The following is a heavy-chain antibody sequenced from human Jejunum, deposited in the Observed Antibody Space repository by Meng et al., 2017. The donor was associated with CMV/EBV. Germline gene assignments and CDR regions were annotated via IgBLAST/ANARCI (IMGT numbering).Heavy chain of an antibody. V-gene: IGHV4-59*01. J-gene: IGHJ4*02. CDR2: IYSSGLT. CDR1: GGSLNDYY. D-gene: IGHD6-19*01. Sequence: VSGGSLNDYYWSWSRQPPGKGLEWIGHIYSSGLTSYNFPLKSRVTISVDTSKNQFSLNLTSVTAADTAVYYCARHFSGWSYYFDHWGQGMLVTVSS. CDR3: ARHFSGWSYYFDH.